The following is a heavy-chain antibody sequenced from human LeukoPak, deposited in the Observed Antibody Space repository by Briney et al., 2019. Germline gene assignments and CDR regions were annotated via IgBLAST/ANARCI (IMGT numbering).Heavy chain of an antibody. J-gene: IGHJ4*02. CDR1: GYTSTGYY. CDR2: INPNSGGT. D-gene: IGHD2-15*01. Sequence: ASVKVSCKASGYTSTGYYMHWVRQAPGQGLEWMGWINPNSGGTNYAQKFQGRVTMTRDTSISTAYMELSRLRSDDTAVYYCARDRAATPGFDYWGQGTLVTVSS. V-gene: IGHV1-2*02. CDR3: ARDRAATPGFDY.